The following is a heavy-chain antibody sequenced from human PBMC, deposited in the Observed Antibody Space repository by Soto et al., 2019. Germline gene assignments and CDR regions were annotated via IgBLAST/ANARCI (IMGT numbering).Heavy chain of an antibody. V-gene: IGHV5-10-1*01. CDR1: GYSFTSYW. CDR2: IDPSDSYT. J-gene: IGHJ6*02. Sequence: PGESLKISCKGSGYSFTSYWISWVRQMPGKGLEWMGRIDPSDSYTNYSPSFQGHVTISADKSISTAYLQWSSLKASDTAMYYCARHIRSSLPGNYYYGMAVWGQGLTVTVSS. CDR3: ARHIRSSLPGNYYYGMAV. D-gene: IGHD6-13*01.